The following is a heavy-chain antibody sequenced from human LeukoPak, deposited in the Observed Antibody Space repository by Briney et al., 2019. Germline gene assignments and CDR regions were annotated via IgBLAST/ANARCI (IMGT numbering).Heavy chain of an antibody. CDR2: INAGNGNT. V-gene: IGHV1-3*01. J-gene: IGHJ6*02. Sequence: ASVKVSCKASGYAFASYNIHWVRQAPGQRPEWMGWINAGNGNTKYSQKFQGRVTITRDTSASIAHMEMSSLRSEDTAVYYCARDSESHMVWSYYGMDVWGQGTSVTVSS. CDR1: GYAFASYN. CDR3: ARDSESHMVWSYYGMDV. D-gene: IGHD3-3*01.